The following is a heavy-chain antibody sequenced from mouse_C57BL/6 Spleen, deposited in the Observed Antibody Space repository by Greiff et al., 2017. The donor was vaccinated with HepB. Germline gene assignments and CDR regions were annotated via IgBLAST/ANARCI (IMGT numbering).Heavy chain of an antibody. V-gene: IGHV1-53*01. CDR3: ARHPSNYYGSSYPYWYFDV. Sequence: QVQLQQPGTELVKPGASVKLSCKASGYTFTSYWMHWVKQRPGQGLEWIGNINPSNGGTNYNEKFKSKATLTVDKSSSTAYMQLSSLTSEDSAVYYCARHPSNYYGSSYPYWYFDVRGTGTTVTVSS. CDR2: INPSNGGT. D-gene: IGHD1-1*01. CDR1: GYTFTSYW. J-gene: IGHJ1*03.